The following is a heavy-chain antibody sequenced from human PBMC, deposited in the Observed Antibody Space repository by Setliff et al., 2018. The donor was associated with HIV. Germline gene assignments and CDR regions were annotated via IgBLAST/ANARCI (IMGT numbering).Heavy chain of an antibody. D-gene: IGHD3-3*01. V-gene: IGHV4-39*01. CDR1: GDSVSRSNYY. CDR2: IDYNEIT. J-gene: IGHJ4*02. Sequence: LSLTCTVSGDSVSRSNYYWAWIRQPPGKGLEWIGSIDYNEITYYNPSLKSRVTLSVDTPKNQFSLYLSSVTASDTAVYYCASLFRLSGFWISFLPDYWGQGILVAVSS. CDR3: ASLFRLSGFWISFLPDY.